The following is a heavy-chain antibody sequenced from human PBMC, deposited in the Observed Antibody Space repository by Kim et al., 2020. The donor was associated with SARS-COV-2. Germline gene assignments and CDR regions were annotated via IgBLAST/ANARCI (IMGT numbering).Heavy chain of an antibody. D-gene: IGHD6-19*01. CDR3: ARDSRLIGLEISQQIAVTYVLGMDV. CDR2: TYYRSKWYN. Sequence: SQTLSLTCAISGDSVSSNSAAWNWIRQSPSRGLEWLGRTYYRSKWYNDYAVSVKSRITINPDTSKNQFSLQLNSVTPEDTAVYYCARDSRLIGLEISQQIAVTYVLGMDVWGQGTTVTVSS. CDR1: GDSVSSNSAA. V-gene: IGHV6-1*01. J-gene: IGHJ6*02.